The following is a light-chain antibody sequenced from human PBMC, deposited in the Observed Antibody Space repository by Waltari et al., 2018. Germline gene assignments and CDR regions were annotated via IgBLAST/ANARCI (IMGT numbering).Light chain of an antibody. CDR1: QNINRF. Sequence: DIQMTQSPSSLSASVGDTVTITCRASQNINRFLNWYQQESGRAPKLLISGATSLQNGVPSRFSGSGFETDFTLTISSLQPEDFATYYCQQSYSTLTWTFGQGTKVEI. CDR3: QQSYSTLTWT. CDR2: GAT. V-gene: IGKV1-39*01. J-gene: IGKJ1*01.